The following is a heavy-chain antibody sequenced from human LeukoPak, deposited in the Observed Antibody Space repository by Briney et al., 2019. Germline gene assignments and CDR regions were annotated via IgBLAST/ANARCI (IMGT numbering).Heavy chain of an antibody. Sequence: PGGSLRLSCAASGFTFSSYGMHWVRQAPGKGLEWVAVISYDGSNKYYADSVKGRFTISRDNAKNSLYLQMNSLRAEDTALYYCARGGTTVTPRYFQHWGQGTLVTVSS. CDR2: ISYDGSNK. D-gene: IGHD4-17*01. V-gene: IGHV3-30*03. CDR1: GFTFSSYG. CDR3: ARGGTTVTPRYFQH. J-gene: IGHJ1*01.